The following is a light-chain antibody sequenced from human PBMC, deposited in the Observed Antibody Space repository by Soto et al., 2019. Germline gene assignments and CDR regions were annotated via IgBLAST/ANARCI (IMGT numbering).Light chain of an antibody. CDR1: SGSVSSDSY. CDR3: VLYTGDGVWI. Sequence: QAVVTQEPSFSVSPGGTVTLTCGLGSGSVSSDSYPTWFQQTPGQAPRTLIHSTNIRSSGVPDRFSGSMLGNKAALTITGAQADDESNYYCVLYTGDGVWIFGGGTKLTVL. J-gene: IGLJ2*01. CDR2: STN. V-gene: IGLV8-61*01.